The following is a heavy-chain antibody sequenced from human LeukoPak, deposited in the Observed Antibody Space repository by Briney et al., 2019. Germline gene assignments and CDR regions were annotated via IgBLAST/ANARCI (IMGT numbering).Heavy chain of an antibody. CDR1: GFTFSSYW. Sequence: PGGSLRLSCAASGFTFSSYWVSWVRQAPGKGLEWVANIKQDGSEKYYVDSVKGRFTISRDNAKNSLYLQMNSLRAEDTAVYYCARTRNPYYDFWSGYYSNWFDPWGQGTLVTVSS. J-gene: IGHJ5*02. V-gene: IGHV3-7*01. CDR2: IKQDGSEK. CDR3: ARTRNPYYDFWSGYYSNWFDP. D-gene: IGHD3-3*01.